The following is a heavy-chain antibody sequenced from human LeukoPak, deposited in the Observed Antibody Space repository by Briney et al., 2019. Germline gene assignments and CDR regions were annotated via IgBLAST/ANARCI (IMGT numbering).Heavy chain of an antibody. CDR1: GFTVSSNY. J-gene: IGHJ4*02. D-gene: IGHD6-13*01. CDR3: ARRRAASWSFDS. V-gene: IGHV3-66*04. CDR2: IYTDGRT. Sequence: GVSLRLSCAASGFTVSSNYMGWVRQAPGTALEWASVIYTDGRTYSADFMKGRFTLSRDNSKNTLYLQMSSLRAEDTAVYYCARRRAASWSFDSWGQGTLVTVSS.